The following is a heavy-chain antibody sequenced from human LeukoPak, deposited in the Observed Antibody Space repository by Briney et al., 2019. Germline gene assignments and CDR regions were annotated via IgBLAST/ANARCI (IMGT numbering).Heavy chain of an antibody. CDR1: GFTFSSYW. CDR2: IKQGGSEK. V-gene: IGHV3-7*04. Sequence: GGSLRLSCSASGFTFSSYWMSWVRQAPGKGLEWVANIKQGGSEKYYVDSVKGRFTISRDNAKNSLYLQMNSLRADDTAVYYCARDFTYGILDGIDLGAFDIWVQATMVTVPS. D-gene: IGHD3-9*01. J-gene: IGHJ3*02. CDR3: ARDFTYGILDGIDLGAFDI.